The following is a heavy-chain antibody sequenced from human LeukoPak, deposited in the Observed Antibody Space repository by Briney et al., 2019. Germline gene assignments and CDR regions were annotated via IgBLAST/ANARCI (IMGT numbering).Heavy chain of an antibody. Sequence: GGSLRLSCAASGFTFSDYYMSWIRQAPGKGLEWVSYISGSGSTIFYADSVKGRFTISRDNAKSSLHLQMNSLRAEDTAVYFCARRTDYGDPQVKLDSWGQGTPVTVSS. CDR3: ARRTDYGDPQVKLDS. D-gene: IGHD4-17*01. J-gene: IGHJ4*02. V-gene: IGHV3-11*01. CDR1: GFTFSDYY. CDR2: ISGSGSTI.